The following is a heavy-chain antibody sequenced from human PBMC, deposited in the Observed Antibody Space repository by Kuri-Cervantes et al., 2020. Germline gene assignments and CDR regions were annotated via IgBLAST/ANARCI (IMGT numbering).Heavy chain of an antibody. D-gene: IGHD3-22*01. V-gene: IGHV3-7*01. CDR1: GFTFSSYW. CDR3: AKDLTPGYYDSSGFIDAFDI. CDR2: IKQAGSEK. Sequence: LSLTCAASGFTFSSYWMSWVRQAPGKGLEWVANIKQAGSEKYYVDSVKGRFTISRDNAKNTLYLQMNSLRAEDTAVYYCAKDLTPGYYDSSGFIDAFDIWGQGTMVTVSS. J-gene: IGHJ3*02.